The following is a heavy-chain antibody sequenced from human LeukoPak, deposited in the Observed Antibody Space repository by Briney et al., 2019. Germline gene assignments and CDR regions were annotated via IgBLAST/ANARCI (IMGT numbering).Heavy chain of an antibody. CDR2: ISSRSRYI. J-gene: IGHJ5*02. V-gene: IGHV3-21*01. CDR1: GFIFISYS. D-gene: IGHD6-13*01. Sequence: PGGSLRLSCAASGFIFISYSMNWVRQAPGKGLEWVSFISSRSRYIYYADSVKGRFTISRDNAKNSLYLQMNSLRAEDTAVYYCARVHIATLKGPFDPWGQGTLVTVSS. CDR3: ARVHIATLKGPFDP.